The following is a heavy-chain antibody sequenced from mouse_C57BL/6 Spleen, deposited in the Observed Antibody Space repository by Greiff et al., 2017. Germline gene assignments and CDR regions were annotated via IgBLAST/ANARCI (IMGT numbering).Heavy chain of an antibody. Sequence: QVQLQQPGAELVKPGASVKMSCKASGYTFTSYWITWVKQRPGQGLAWSGDIYPGSGSTNYNEKFKSKATLTVDTSSRTAYMQLSSLTSEDSAVXDCARGGGAWFAYWGQGTMVTVSA. CDR1: GYTFTSYW. CDR2: IYPGSGST. J-gene: IGHJ3*01. V-gene: IGHV1-55*01. CDR3: ARGGGAWFAY.